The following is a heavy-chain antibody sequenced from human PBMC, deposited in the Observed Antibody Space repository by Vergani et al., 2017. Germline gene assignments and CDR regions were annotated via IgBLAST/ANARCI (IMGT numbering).Heavy chain of an antibody. D-gene: IGHD6-25*01. Sequence: QVQLQESGPGVVKPSQTLSLTCAVPGGSISSGDHCWTWIRQRPGKGLECIGYIFYSGTTYDNPSLRSRLTISVDTSQNQFSLKLRSVTAADTAVYYCARVDTQVPATSHFYYMDVWGKGTTVVVSS. CDR3: ARVDTQVPATSHFYYMDV. CDR1: GGSISSGDHC. CDR2: IFYSGTT. J-gene: IGHJ6*03. V-gene: IGHV4-31*11.